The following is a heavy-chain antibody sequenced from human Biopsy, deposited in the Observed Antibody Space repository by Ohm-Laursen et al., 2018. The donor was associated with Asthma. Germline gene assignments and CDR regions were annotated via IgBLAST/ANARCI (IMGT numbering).Heavy chain of an antibody. V-gene: IGHV3-7*03. CDR1: GFTFGDYW. D-gene: IGHD3-22*01. CDR3: VKDTVEDRGGYYTFDV. Sequence: SLRLSCSASGFTFGDYWMSWVRQVPGKGLEWVANIKHDGSEKNHVDSLKGRFTISRDNSRDTLYLQMRSLRADDTAVYYCVKDTVEDRGGYYTFDVWGQGTKVTVSS. CDR2: IKHDGSEK. J-gene: IGHJ3*01.